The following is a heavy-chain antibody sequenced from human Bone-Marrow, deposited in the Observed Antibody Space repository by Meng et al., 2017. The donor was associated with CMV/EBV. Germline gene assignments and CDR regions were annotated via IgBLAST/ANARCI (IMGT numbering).Heavy chain of an antibody. CDR1: GGTFSSYG. CDR2: SSVYNGNT. J-gene: IGHJ4*02. D-gene: IGHD2-2*01. Sequence: ASVKVSCKASGGTFSSYGISWVRQAPGQGLEWIGWSSVYNGNTHYAQKLQDRVTLTTDTSTRTAFMELRSLGSDDTAMYYCARDSPRVEVPGGPDYWGQGTLVTVSS. CDR3: ARDSPRVEVPGGPDY. V-gene: IGHV1-18*01.